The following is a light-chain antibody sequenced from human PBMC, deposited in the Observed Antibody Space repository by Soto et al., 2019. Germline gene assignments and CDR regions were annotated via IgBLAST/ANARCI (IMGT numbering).Light chain of an antibody. V-gene: IGLV1-51*02. CDR3: GTWYASLTAGV. J-gene: IGLJ3*02. Sequence: QSVLTQPPSVSAAPGQTVTISCSGSSSNVGNNYVSWYQQYPGTAPKLLISENAKRPPEIPDRLSGSKSGTTATLGITGRQTGDEADYYCGTWYASLTAGVFGGGTKLTVL. CDR2: ENA. CDR1: SSNVGNNY.